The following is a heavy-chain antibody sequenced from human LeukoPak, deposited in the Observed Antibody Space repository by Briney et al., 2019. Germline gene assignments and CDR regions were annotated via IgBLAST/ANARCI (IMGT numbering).Heavy chain of an antibody. CDR3: ARRGSYYRVDY. CDR2: IYHSGST. D-gene: IGHD3-10*01. CDR1: GDSISSSSYY. J-gene: IGHJ4*02. V-gene: IGHV4-39*01. Sequence: SETPSLTCSVSGDSISSSSYYWGWIRQPPGKGLEWIGSIYHSGSTHYNPSLKSRVTMSVDTSKNQFSLKLSSVTAADTAVYYCARRGSYYRVDYWGQGTLVTVSS.